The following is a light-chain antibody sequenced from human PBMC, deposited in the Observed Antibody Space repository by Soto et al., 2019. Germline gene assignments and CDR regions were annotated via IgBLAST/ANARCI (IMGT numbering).Light chain of an antibody. Sequence: EIVMTQSPATLSVSPGERATLSCRASQSIGRDLAWYQQKPGQPPRLLIYDASTRATGIPARFSGSGSGTEFTLSVSSLQSEDFAVYYCQQYDNWPTWTFGQGTKVDI. CDR1: QSIGRD. J-gene: IGKJ1*01. V-gene: IGKV3-15*01. CDR3: QQYDNWPTWT. CDR2: DAS.